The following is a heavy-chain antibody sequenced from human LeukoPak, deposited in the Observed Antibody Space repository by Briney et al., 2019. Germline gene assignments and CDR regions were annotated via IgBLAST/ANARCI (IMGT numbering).Heavy chain of an antibody. CDR1: GGSISSSSYY. J-gene: IGHJ4*02. CDR2: IYYSGST. D-gene: IGHD6-13*01. V-gene: IGHV4-39*01. CDR3: ARRLAGTEDY. Sequence: PSETLSLTCTVSGGSISSSSYYWGWIRQPPGKGLEWIGSIYYSGSTYYNPSLKSRVTISVDTSKNQFSLKLTSVTAADTAVCYCARRLAGTEDYWGQGTLVTVSS.